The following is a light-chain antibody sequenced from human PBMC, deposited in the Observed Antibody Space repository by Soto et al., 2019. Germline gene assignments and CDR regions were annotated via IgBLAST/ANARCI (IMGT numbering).Light chain of an antibody. Sequence: DIHVTQNTFALCGPGIDKKNISCRASQSISSWLAWYQQKPGKAPKLLIYDASSLESGVPSRFSGSGSGTEFTLTISSLQPDDFATYYCKQYNSYSPWMFGQGTKVDIK. CDR2: DAS. J-gene: IGKJ1*01. CDR1: QSISSW. CDR3: KQYNSYSPWM. V-gene: IGKV1-5*01.